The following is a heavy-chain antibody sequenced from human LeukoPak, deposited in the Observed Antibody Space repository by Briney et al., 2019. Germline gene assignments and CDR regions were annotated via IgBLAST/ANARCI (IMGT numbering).Heavy chain of an antibody. D-gene: IGHD6-13*01. CDR3: ARGLAAAGTFSWWFDP. CDR2: INPNSGGT. V-gene: IGHV1-2*02. J-gene: IGHJ5*02. Sequence: ASVKVSCKASGYTFTGYYMHWVRQAPGQGLEWMGWINPNSGGTNYAQKFQGRVTITRNTSISTAYMELSSLRSEDTAVYYCARGLAAAGTFSWWFDPWGQGTLVTVSS. CDR1: GYTFTGYY.